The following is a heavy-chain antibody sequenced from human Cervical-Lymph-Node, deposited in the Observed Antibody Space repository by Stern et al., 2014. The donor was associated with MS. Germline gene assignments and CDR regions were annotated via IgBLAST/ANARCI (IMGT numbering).Heavy chain of an antibody. J-gene: IGHJ5*02. CDR2: ITWNSGSI. V-gene: IGHV3-9*01. CDR1: GFTFDDYD. CDR3: AKDMSPRLDYGDYDDP. D-gene: IGHD4-17*01. Sequence: EVQLVESGGGLVQPGRSLRLSCAASGFTFDDYDMHWVRQAPGTGLEWVSGITWNSGSIGYSDSGTGRFTISRDNAKNSLYLQMNSLRAEDTALYYCAKDMSPRLDYGDYDDPWGQGTLVTVSS.